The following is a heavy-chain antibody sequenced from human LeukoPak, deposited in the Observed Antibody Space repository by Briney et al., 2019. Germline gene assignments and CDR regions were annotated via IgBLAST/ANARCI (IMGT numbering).Heavy chain of an antibody. Sequence: PSETLSLTCTVSDGSISSYYWSWIREPAGKGVEWIGRIYTSGSTNYNPSLKSRVTMSVDTSKNQFSLKLSSVTAADTAVYYCASGRYSSGFFFDYWGQGTLVTVSS. CDR3: ASGRYSSGFFFDY. D-gene: IGHD6-19*01. V-gene: IGHV4-4*07. CDR2: IYTSGST. J-gene: IGHJ4*02. CDR1: DGSISSYY.